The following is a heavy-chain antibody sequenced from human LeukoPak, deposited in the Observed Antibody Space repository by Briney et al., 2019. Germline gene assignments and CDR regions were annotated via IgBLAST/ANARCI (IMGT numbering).Heavy chain of an antibody. CDR2: IYYSGST. V-gene: IGHV4-59*08. CDR1: GGSISSYY. J-gene: IGHJ4*02. D-gene: IGHD5-18*01. Sequence: SETLSLTCTVSGGSISSYYWSWIRQPPGKGLEWIGYIYYSGSTNYNPSLKSRVAISVDTSKNQFSLKLSSVTAADTAVYYCARLGDTAMVDFDYWGQGTLVTVSS. CDR3: ARLGDTAMVDFDY.